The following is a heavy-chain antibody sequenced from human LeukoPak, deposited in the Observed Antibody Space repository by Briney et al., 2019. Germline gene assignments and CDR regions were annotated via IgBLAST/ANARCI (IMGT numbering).Heavy chain of an antibody. Sequence: TGGSLRLSCAASGFTFSNYGMTWVRQAPGKGLEWLSSISSDSTYINYADTVKGRFTISRDNARNSLYLQMNSLRAEDTAVYYCARAGGRQLWLPSDYWGQGTLVTVSS. D-gene: IGHD5-18*01. V-gene: IGHV3-21*06. CDR1: GFTFSNYG. J-gene: IGHJ4*02. CDR3: ARAGGRQLWLPSDY. CDR2: ISSDSTYI.